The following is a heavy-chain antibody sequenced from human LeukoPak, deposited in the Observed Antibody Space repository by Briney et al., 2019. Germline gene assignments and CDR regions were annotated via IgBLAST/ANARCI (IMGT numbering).Heavy chain of an antibody. Sequence: GGSLRLSCAASGVSFSTYGMHWVRQAPGKGLEWVAVISYDGSNKYYADSVKGRFTISRDNSKNTLYLQMNSLRAEDTAVYYCARDRYYYGSGSYSRNYYYYYGMDVWGQGTTVTVSS. J-gene: IGHJ6*02. D-gene: IGHD3-10*01. CDR3: ARDRYYYGSGSYSRNYYYYYGMDV. CDR1: GVSFSTYG. CDR2: ISYDGSNK. V-gene: IGHV3-30*03.